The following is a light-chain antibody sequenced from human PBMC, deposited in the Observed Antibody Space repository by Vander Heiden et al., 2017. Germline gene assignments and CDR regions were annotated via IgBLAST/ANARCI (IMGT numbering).Light chain of an antibody. CDR3: QQYYSYRA. Sequence: IQMTQSPSMLSASIGASVHLTRRASQSIHTWLAWDQQKPGKAPNLLIYKASRLQSGVPSRFSGSGSGTEFTRTINCLQIDDSAVYYCQQYYSYRAFGQGTRGEI. CDR2: KAS. CDR1: QSIHTW. V-gene: IGKV1-5*03. J-gene: IGKJ1*01.